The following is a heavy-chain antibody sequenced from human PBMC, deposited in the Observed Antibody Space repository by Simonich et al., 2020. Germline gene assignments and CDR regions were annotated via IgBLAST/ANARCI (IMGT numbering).Heavy chain of an antibody. V-gene: IGHV4-34*01. CDR3: ARVGGPDAFDI. J-gene: IGHJ3*02. CDR1: GGSFSGYY. D-gene: IGHD1-26*01. Sequence: QVQLQQWGAGLLKPSETLSLTCAVYGGSFSGYYWSWIRQPPGKGLEWIGEINHSGSNNYNPSLKSRGTISVDTSKNQFSLKLSSVTAADTAVYYCARVGGPDAFDIWGQGTMVTVSS. CDR2: INHSGSN.